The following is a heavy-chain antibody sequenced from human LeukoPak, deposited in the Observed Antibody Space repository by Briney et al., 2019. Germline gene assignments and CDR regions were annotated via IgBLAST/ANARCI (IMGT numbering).Heavy chain of an antibody. CDR2: IYTSGST. V-gene: IGHV4-61*02. CDR3: ARGDYGDYLPWFDP. D-gene: IGHD4-17*01. CDR1: GGSISSGSYY. Sequence: SQTLSLTCTVSGGSISSGSYYWSWIRQPAGKGLEWIGRIYTSGSTNYNPSLKSRVTISVDTSKNQFSLKLSSVTAADTAVYYCARGDYGDYLPWFDPWGQGTLVTVSS. J-gene: IGHJ5*02.